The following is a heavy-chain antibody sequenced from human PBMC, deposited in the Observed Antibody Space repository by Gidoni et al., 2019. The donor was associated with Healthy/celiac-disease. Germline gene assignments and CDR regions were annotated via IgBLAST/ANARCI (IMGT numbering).Heavy chain of an antibody. D-gene: IGHD3-10*01. Sequence: QVQLVESGGGVVQPGRSLRLSCAASGFTFSSYGMHWVRQAPGKGLEWVAVISYDGSNKYYADSGKGRFTISRDNSKNTLYLQMNSLRAEDTAVYYCAKPEDYYGSGGVNYWGQGTLVTVSS. CDR1: GFTFSSYG. V-gene: IGHV3-30*18. CDR2: ISYDGSNK. CDR3: AKPEDYYGSGGVNY. J-gene: IGHJ4*02.